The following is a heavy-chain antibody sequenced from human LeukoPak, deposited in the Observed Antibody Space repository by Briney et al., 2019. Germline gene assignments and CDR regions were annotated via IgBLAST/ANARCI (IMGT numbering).Heavy chain of an antibody. CDR3: ARKYGSGTYAYFDF. Sequence: SETLSLTCTVSGSSISSYYWSWIRQPPGKGLEWIGYVYYSGSTNYSPSLERRVTISVDTSKNQFSLKLRSVTAADTAVYYCARKYGSGTYAYFDFWGQGTLVTVSS. CDR1: GSSISSYY. CDR2: VYYSGST. J-gene: IGHJ4*02. V-gene: IGHV4-59*08. D-gene: IGHD3-10*01.